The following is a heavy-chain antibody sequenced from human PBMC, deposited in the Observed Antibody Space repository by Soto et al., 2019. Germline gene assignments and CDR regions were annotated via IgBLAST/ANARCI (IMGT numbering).Heavy chain of an antibody. CDR3: TTDPDIVVVPAAKYYFDY. D-gene: IGHD2-2*01. CDR2: IKSKTDGGTT. CDR1: GFTFSNAW. V-gene: IGHV3-15*01. Sequence: GGSLRLSCAASGFTFSNAWMSWVRQAPGKGLEWVGRIKSKTDGGTTDYAAHVKGRFTISRDDSKNTLYLQMNSLKTEDTAVYYCTTDPDIVVVPAAKYYFDYWGQGTLVTVSS. J-gene: IGHJ4*02.